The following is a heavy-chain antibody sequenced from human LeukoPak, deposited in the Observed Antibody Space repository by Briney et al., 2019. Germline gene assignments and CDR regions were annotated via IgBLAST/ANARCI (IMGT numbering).Heavy chain of an antibody. CDR3: ARDKHIGAAGGGWFDP. J-gene: IGHJ5*02. D-gene: IGHD6-13*01. CDR1: GFTVSSNY. Sequence: GGSLRLSCAASGFTVSSNYMSWVRQAPGKGLEWVSVIYSGGSTYYADSVKGRFTISRDNAKNSLYLQMNSLRDEDTAVYYCARDKHIGAAGGGWFDPWGQGTLVTVSS. CDR2: IYSGGST. V-gene: IGHV3-53*01.